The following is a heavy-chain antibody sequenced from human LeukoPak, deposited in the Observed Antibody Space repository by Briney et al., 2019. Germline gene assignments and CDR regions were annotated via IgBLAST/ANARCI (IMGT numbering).Heavy chain of an antibody. CDR3: AGEQWLVHGYFDL. J-gene: IGHJ2*01. Sequence: PSETLSLTCTVSGGSISSYYWSWIRQPPGKGLEWIGYIYYSGSTNYNPSLKSRVTISVDTSKNQFSLKLSSVTAADTAVYYCAGEQWLVHGYFDLWGRGTLVTVSS. D-gene: IGHD6-19*01. CDR2: IYYSGST. V-gene: IGHV4-59*01. CDR1: GGSISSYY.